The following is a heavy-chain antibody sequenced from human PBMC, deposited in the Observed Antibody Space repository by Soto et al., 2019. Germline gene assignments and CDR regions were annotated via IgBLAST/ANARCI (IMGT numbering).Heavy chain of an antibody. D-gene: IGHD2-2*01. Sequence: ASVKVSCKVSGYTLTELSMHWVRQAPGKGLEWMGGFDPEDGETIYAQKFQGRVTMTEDTSTDTAYMELSSLRSEDTAVFYCAIVVVPAARRGYYFDYWAQGTRVTVSS. J-gene: IGHJ4*02. CDR3: AIVVVPAARRGYYFDY. V-gene: IGHV1-24*01. CDR2: FDPEDGET. CDR1: GYTLTELS.